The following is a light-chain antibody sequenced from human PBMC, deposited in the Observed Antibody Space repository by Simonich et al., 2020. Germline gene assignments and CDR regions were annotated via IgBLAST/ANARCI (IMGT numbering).Light chain of an antibody. J-gene: IGLJ3*02. CDR3: CSYAGSSTWV. V-gene: IGLV2-23*01. Sequence: QSALTQPASVSGSPGQSITISCTGTSSDVGSYNLVSWSQQPPCKAPKLMIYEGSKRPSGVSNRFSGSKSGNTASLTISGLQAEDEADYYCCSYAGSSTWVFGGGTKLTVL. CDR2: EGS. CDR1: SSDVGSYNL.